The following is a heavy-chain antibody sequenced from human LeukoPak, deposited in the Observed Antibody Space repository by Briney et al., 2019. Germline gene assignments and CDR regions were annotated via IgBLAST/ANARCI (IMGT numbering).Heavy chain of an antibody. CDR1: GGSFSGYY. CDR2: INHSGST. Sequence: PSETLSLTCAVYGGSFSGYYWSWIRQPPGKGLEWIGEINHSGSTNYNPSLKSRVTISVDTSKNQFSLKLSSVTAADTAVYYCARDPGYCSSTSCYATSFDYWGQGTLVTVSS. D-gene: IGHD2-2*01. V-gene: IGHV4-34*01. J-gene: IGHJ4*02. CDR3: ARDPGYCSSTSCYATSFDY.